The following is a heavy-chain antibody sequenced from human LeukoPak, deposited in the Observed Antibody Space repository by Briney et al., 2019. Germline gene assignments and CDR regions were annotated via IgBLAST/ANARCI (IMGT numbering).Heavy chain of an antibody. CDR1: GFNFVNYA. J-gene: IGHJ4*02. Sequence: GGSLRLSCAASGFNFVNYAMHWVRQAPGKGLDWVALISYDGGVQSYADSVKGRFTISRDSSTNTVSLQMNSLRDEDTAMYYCAREIRGYYAAYWGQGILVTVSS. D-gene: IGHD3-3*01. V-gene: IGHV3-30*04. CDR3: AREIRGYYAAY. CDR2: ISYDGGVQ.